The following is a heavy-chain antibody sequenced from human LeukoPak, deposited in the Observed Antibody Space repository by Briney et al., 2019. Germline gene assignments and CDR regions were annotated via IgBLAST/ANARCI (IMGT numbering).Heavy chain of an antibody. V-gene: IGHV4-39*01. CDR1: RGSISGSSYY. CDR2: FYYSGKT. Sequence: SETLSLTCTVSRGSISGSSYYWGWIRQPPGRGLEWIGSFYYSGKTYYNPSLKSRVTISADTSKSQFSLKLSSVTAADTALYYCARGQLYIHYGMDVWGQGTTVTVSS. J-gene: IGHJ6*02. D-gene: IGHD3-10*01. CDR3: ARGQLYIHYGMDV.